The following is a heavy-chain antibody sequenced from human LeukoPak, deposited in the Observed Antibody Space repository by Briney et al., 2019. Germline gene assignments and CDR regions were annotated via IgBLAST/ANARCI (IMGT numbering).Heavy chain of an antibody. J-gene: IGHJ3*02. Sequence: GGSLRLSCAASGFTFSSYWMSWVRQAPGKGLEWVANIKQGGSEKYYVDSVKGRFTISRDNAKNSLYLQMNSLRAEDTAVYYCARVGETTVKLMGAFDIWGQGTMVTVSS. V-gene: IGHV3-7*01. D-gene: IGHD4-17*01. CDR2: IKQGGSEK. CDR3: ARVGETTVKLMGAFDI. CDR1: GFTFSSYW.